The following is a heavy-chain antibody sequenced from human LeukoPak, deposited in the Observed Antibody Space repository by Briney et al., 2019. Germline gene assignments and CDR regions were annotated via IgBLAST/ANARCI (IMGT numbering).Heavy chain of an antibody. CDR2: MNPNSGNT. CDR1: GYTFTSYD. Sequence: ASVKVSCKASGYTFTSYDINWVRQATGQGLEWMGWMNPNSGNTNYVRKLQGRVTMTTDTSTSTAYMELRSLRSDDTAVYYCARDLAVVTAFGQHAFDIWGQGTMVTVSS. CDR3: ARDLAVVTAFGQHAFDI. D-gene: IGHD2-21*02. J-gene: IGHJ3*02. V-gene: IGHV1-18*01.